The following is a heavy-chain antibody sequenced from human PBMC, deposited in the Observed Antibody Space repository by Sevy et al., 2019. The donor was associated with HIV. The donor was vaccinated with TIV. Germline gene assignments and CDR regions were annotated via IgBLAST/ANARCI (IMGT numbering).Heavy chain of an antibody. Sequence: SETLSLTCSVSGGSISSYFWTWVRQSPGKGLEWIGNIYFTGNTAYSPPLKSRVTLSLDTSKSQFSLTLKSVTAADTAIYFCARDSTTRPRVLDYWGQGTLVTVSS. CDR3: ARDSTTRPRVLDY. D-gene: IGHD1-1*01. V-gene: IGHV4-59*01. CDR1: GGSISSYF. J-gene: IGHJ4*02. CDR2: IYFTGNT.